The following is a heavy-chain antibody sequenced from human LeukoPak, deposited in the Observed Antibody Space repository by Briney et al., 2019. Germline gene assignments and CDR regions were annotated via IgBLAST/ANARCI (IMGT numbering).Heavy chain of an antibody. J-gene: IGHJ6*02. CDR1: GGSFSGYY. CDR2: INHSGST. V-gene: IGHV4-34*01. Sequence: PSETLSLTCAVYGGSFSGYYWSWIRQPPGKGLEWIGEINHSGSTNYNPSLKSRVTISVDTSKNQFSLKLSSVTAADTAVYYCARGRSKGYYYYYGMDVWGQGTTVTVPS. D-gene: IGHD3-10*01. CDR3: ARGRSKGYYYYYGMDV.